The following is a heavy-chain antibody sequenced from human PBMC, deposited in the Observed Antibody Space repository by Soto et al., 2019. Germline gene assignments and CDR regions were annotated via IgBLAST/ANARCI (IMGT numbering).Heavy chain of an antibody. V-gene: IGHV3-15*07. J-gene: IGHJ4*02. CDR2: VKSKADGGTA. CDR3: TSYPDFWGGHTPL. D-gene: IGHD3-3*01. Sequence: EVQLVESGGGLVQPGGSLRLSCAASGFSITNTWMHWVRQAPGKGLEWVGRVKSKADGGTADYAAPVKGRFPVSRDHSKNTQYLQMNRLKMEDTAVYYCTSYPDFWGGHTPLWGQGTLVPVSS. CDR1: GFSITNTW.